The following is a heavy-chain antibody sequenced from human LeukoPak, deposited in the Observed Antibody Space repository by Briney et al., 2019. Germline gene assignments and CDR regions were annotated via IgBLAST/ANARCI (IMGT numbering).Heavy chain of an antibody. CDR3: ARVDYGDASPPDY. J-gene: IGHJ4*02. Sequence: ASVKVSCKASGYTFTSYGISWVRQAPGQGREGMGWSGAYNWNTNYAQKLQGRVTMTTDTSTSTAYMELRRLRSDDPPVYSCARVDYGDASPPDYWGQGTLVTVSS. CDR1: GYTFTSYG. V-gene: IGHV1-18*01. CDR2: SGAYNWNT. D-gene: IGHD4-17*01.